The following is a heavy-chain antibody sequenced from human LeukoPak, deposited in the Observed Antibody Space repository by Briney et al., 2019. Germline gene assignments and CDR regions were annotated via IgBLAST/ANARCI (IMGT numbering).Heavy chain of an antibody. CDR3: ARGPNSNWSGLDF. CDR2: TSFDGGNK. D-gene: IGHD6-6*01. V-gene: IGHV3-30*03. CDR1: GLTFSSFG. Sequence: GGSLRLSCAASGLTFSSFGMHWVRQAPGKGLEWVAVTSFDGGNKHYADSVKGRFTISRDNSKNTLYLQVNNLRAEDTAVYYCARGPNSNWSGLDFWGQGTLLTVSS. J-gene: IGHJ4*02.